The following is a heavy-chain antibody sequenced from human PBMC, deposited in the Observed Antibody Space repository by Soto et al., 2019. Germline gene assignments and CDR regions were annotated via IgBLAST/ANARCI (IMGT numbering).Heavy chain of an antibody. D-gene: IGHD6-13*01. CDR2: IYSGGST. Sequence: EVQLVESGGGLIQPGGSLRLSCAASGFTVSSNYMSWVRQAPGKGLEWVSVIYSGGSTYYADSVKGRFTISRDNSKNTLYLQMNSLRAEDTAVYYCARELWGAAAGTWYFDLWGRGTLVTVSS. J-gene: IGHJ2*01. V-gene: IGHV3-53*01. CDR3: ARELWGAAAGTWYFDL. CDR1: GFTVSSNY.